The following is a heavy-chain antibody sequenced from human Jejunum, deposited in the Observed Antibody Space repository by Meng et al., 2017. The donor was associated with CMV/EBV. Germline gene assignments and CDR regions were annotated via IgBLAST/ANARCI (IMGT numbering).Heavy chain of an antibody. CDR3: ARDGVLCGDTTCRGFYS. V-gene: IGHV1-2*02. J-gene: IGHJ5*02. Sequence: YTFNVCYMRWVRQAPGQGLEWMGWVNPNSGDTNYAQKFQGRVAMTRDPSISTAYMELSGLRSDDTAVYYCARDGVLCGDTTCRGFYSWGQGTLVTVSS. D-gene: IGHD2-21*01. CDR2: VNPNSGDT. CDR1: YTFNVCY.